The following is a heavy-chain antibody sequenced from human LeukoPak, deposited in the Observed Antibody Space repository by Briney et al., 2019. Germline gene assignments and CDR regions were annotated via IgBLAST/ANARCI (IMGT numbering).Heavy chain of an antibody. CDR3: ARRGSGWFHDY. V-gene: IGHV4-59*08. CDR1: GGSIISNS. CDR2: VFYSGST. J-gene: IGHJ4*02. Sequence: SETLSLTCTVSGGSIISNSWSWIRQPPGKGLKWIGYVFYSGSTYYNPSLKSRVTMSVDTSKNQFSLKLTSVTAADSAFYYCARRGSGWFHDYWGQGTLVTVSS. D-gene: IGHD6-19*01.